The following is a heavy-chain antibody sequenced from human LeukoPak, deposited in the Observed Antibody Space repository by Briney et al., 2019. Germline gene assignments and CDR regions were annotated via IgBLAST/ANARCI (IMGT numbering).Heavy chain of an antibody. CDR1: GFTFSSYW. CDR2: IKSDGSAT. V-gene: IGHV3-74*01. CDR3: AGELERGY. Sequence: GGSLRLSCAASGFTFSSYWMHWVRQAPGKGLVWVSRIKSDGSATHYADSVRGRFTISRDNAKNTLYLQMNSLRAEDTAVYYCAGELERGYWGRGTLVTVSS. D-gene: IGHD3-16*01. J-gene: IGHJ4*02.